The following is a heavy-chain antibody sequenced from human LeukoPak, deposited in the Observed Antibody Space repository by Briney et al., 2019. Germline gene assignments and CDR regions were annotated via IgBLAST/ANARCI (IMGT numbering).Heavy chain of an antibody. CDR2: IFASGST. V-gene: IGHV4-4*07. CDR1: GGSFSGYS. Sequence: SETLSLTCAVYGGSFSGYSWSWIRQPAGKGLEWIGRIFASGSTKYNPSLKSRVTMSVETSKKQLSLKLSSVTAADTAVYYCAREGSAFDIWGQGTMVTVSS. CDR3: AREGSAFDI. J-gene: IGHJ3*02.